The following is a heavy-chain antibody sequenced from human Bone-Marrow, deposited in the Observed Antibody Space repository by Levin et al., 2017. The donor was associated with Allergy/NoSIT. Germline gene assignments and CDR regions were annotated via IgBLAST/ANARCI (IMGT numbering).Heavy chain of an antibody. J-gene: IGHJ4*02. CDR2: IYYSGTT. D-gene: IGHD6-13*01. CDR1: GDSISSSSYY. V-gene: IGHV4-39*01. CDR3: ARQLGSSGYWFDY. Sequence: SQTLSLTCTVSGDSISSSSYYWGWIRQPPGKGLEWVGSIYYSGTTYYNPSLKSRVTISVDTSKNQFSLKLSSVTAADTAVYYCARQLGSSGYWFDYWGQGTLVTVSS.